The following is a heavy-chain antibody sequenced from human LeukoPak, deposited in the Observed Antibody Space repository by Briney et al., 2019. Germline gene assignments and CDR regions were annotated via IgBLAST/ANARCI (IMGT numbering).Heavy chain of an antibody. Sequence: GGSLRLSCAASGFTFSSYSMNWVRQAPGKGLEWVSYISSSSSTIYYADSVKGRFTISRDNAKNSLYLQMNSLRADDTAVYYCAKVADYYYMDVWGKGTTVTVSS. J-gene: IGHJ6*03. CDR2: ISSSSSTI. CDR3: AKVADYYYMDV. D-gene: IGHD2-15*01. CDR1: GFTFSSYS. V-gene: IGHV3-48*01.